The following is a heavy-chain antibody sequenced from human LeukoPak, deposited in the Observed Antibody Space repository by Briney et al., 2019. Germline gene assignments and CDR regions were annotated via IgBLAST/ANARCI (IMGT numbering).Heavy chain of an antibody. CDR2: IYYSGST. Sequence: SETLSLTCTVSGGSISSYYWSWIRRPPGKGLEWIGYIYYSGSTNYNPSLKSRVTISVDTSKNQFSLKLSSVTAADTAVYYCARGEREAALGYDSWGQGTLVTVSS. V-gene: IGHV4-59*01. CDR3: ARGEREAALGYDS. D-gene: IGHD2-15*01. CDR1: GGSISSYY. J-gene: IGHJ4*02.